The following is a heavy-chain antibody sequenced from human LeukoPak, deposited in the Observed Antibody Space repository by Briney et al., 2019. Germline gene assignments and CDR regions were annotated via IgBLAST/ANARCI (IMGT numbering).Heavy chain of an antibody. CDR2: INHSGST. J-gene: IGHJ4*02. V-gene: IGHV4-39*07. CDR1: GGSISSSSYY. Sequence: PSETLSLTCTVSGGSISSSSYYWSWIRQPPGKGLEWIGEINHSGSTNYNPSLKSRVTISVDTSKNQFSLKLSSVTAADTAVYYCARLKGCRGNYYGSGSYYKCYYFDYWGQGTLVTVSS. CDR3: ARLKGCRGNYYGSGSYYKCYYFDY. D-gene: IGHD3-10*01.